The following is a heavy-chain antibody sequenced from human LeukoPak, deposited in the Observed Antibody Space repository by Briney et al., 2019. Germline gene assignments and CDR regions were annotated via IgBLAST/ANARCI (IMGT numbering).Heavy chain of an antibody. CDR2: INHSGST. D-gene: IGHD1-14*01. J-gene: IGHJ6*03. V-gene: IGHV4-34*01. CDR1: GGSFSGYY. Sequence: SETLSLTCAVYGGSFSGYYWSWIRQPPGKGLEWIGEINHSGSTNYNPSLKSRVTISVDTSKNQFSLKLSSVTAADTAVYYCARGVTGQYYYYYMDVWGKGTTVTVSS. CDR3: ARGVTGQYYYYYMDV.